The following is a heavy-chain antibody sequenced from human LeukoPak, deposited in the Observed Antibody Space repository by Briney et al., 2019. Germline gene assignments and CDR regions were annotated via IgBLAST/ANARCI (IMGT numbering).Heavy chain of an antibody. V-gene: IGHV4-38-2*01. CDR3: ARAPDYFDY. CDR2: VYYSGST. Sequence: PSETLSLTCAVSSYSISSGYYWGWVRQPPGKGLEWIGSVYYSGSTYYNPPLKSRVTISVDTSKNQFSLKLISVTAADTAVYYCARAPDYFDYWGQGTLVTVSS. J-gene: IGHJ4*02. CDR1: SYSISSGYY.